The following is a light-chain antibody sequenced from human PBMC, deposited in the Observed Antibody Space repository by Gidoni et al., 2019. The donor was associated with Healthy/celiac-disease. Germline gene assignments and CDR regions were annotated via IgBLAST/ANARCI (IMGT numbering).Light chain of an antibody. J-gene: IGKJ1*01. V-gene: IGKV1-39*01. CDR3: QKSYSTPLT. CDR2: AAS. Sequence: IQTTQSPSSLSASVGDRVTITCRASQSISSYLNWYQQKPGKAPKLLIYAASSLQSGVPSRFSGSGSGTDFTLTISSLQPEDFATYYCQKSYSTPLTFGQGTKVEIK. CDR1: QSISSY.